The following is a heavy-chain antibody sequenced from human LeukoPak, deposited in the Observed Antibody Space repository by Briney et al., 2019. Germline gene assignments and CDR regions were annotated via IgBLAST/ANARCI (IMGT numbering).Heavy chain of an antibody. CDR2: IYYSGST. CDR1: GGSISSYY. D-gene: IGHD5-12*01. Sequence: SETLSLTCTVSGGSISSYYWSWIRQPPGKGLEWIGYIYYSGSTNYNPSLKSRVTISVDTSKNQFSLKLSSVTAADTAVYYCARQLGYSGYDFDYWGQGTLVTVSS. J-gene: IGHJ4*02. V-gene: IGHV4-59*08. CDR3: ARQLGYSGYDFDY.